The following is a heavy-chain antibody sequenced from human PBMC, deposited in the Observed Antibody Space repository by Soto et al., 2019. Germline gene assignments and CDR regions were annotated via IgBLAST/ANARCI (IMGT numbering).Heavy chain of an antibody. CDR2: IIPIFGTA. CDR1: GGTFSSYA. D-gene: IGHD2-2*01. CDR3: ARGRYCISTSCYESDFWFDP. V-gene: IGHV1-69*12. J-gene: IGHJ5*02. Sequence: QVQLVQSGAEVKKPGSSVKVSCKASGGTFSSYAISWVRQAPGQGLEWMGGIIPIFGTANYAQKFQGRVTITADESTSTAYMELSSLRSEDTAVYYCARGRYCISTSCYESDFWFDPWGQGTLVTVSS.